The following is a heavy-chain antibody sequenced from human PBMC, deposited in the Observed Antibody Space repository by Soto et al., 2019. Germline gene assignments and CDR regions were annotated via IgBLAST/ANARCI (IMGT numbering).Heavy chain of an antibody. CDR3: ARDGEGYNSGNWFDH. D-gene: IGHD5-12*01. Sequence: PSQTLSLTCTVSGGSISSGGYYWSCIRQHPGKGLEWIGYIYYSGSTYYNPSLKSRVTISVDTSKNKFSLKLSSVTAADTAVYKCARDGEGYNSGNWFDHWGQGTPVKVSA. CDR1: GGSISSGGYY. J-gene: IGHJ5*02. CDR2: IYYSGST. V-gene: IGHV4-31*03.